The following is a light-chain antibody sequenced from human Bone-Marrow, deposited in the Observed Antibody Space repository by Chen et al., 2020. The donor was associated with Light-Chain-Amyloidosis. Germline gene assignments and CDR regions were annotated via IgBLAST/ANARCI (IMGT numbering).Light chain of an antibody. CDR2: GTS. J-gene: IGKJ5*01. CDR3: QQSSSSPIT. V-gene: IGKV3-20*01. CDR1: QSVHANY. Sequence: EIVLTQFPGTLSLSPGERVTLSCRASQSVHANYLTWYQQKPGQAPRLLISGTSSRAAGIPDRFSGSGSGTDFTLTISRLEPGDFAVYYCQQSSSSPITFGPGTRLEIK.